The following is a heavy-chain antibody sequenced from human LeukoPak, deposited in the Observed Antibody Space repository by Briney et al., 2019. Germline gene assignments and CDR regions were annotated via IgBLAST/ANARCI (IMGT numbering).Heavy chain of an antibody. D-gene: IGHD1-26*01. CDR2: ISAYNGNI. V-gene: IGHV1-18*01. J-gene: IGHJ4*02. CDR3: ARAVGATPIDY. CDR1: GYTFTSYG. Sequence: GASVKVSCKASGYTFTSYGISWVRQAPGQGLEWMGWISAYNGNINYAQNLQGRVTMTTDTSTSTAYMELSSLRSEDTAVYYCARAVGATPIDYWGQGTLVTVSS.